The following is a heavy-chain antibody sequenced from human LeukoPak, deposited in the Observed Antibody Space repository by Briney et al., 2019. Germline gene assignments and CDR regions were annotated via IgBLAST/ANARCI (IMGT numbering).Heavy chain of an antibody. Sequence: GGSLRLSCAAAGFTFSSYSMNLVRQARGKGLEWVSYISTSSRTIYYADSVKGRFTISRDNAKNSLYLQMNSLRDEDTAVYYCARDSEYSGYDLGGDFDYWGQGTLVTVSS. CDR2: ISTSSRTI. D-gene: IGHD5-12*01. CDR1: GFTFSSYS. J-gene: IGHJ4*02. CDR3: ARDSEYSGYDLGGDFDY. V-gene: IGHV3-48*02.